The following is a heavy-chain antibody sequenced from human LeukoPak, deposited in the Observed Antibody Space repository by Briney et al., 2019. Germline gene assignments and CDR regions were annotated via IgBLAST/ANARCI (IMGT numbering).Heavy chain of an antibody. CDR2: IIPIFGTA. V-gene: IGHV1-69*13. CDR1: GGTFSSYA. J-gene: IGHJ4*02. D-gene: IGHD3-22*01. CDR3: ASANYYDSSGYSPAFDY. Sequence: SVKVSCKASGGTFSSYAISWVRQAPGQGLEWMGGIIPIFGTANYAQKFRGRVTITADESTSTAYMELSSLRSEDTAVYYCASANYYDSSGYSPAFDYWGQGTLVTVSS.